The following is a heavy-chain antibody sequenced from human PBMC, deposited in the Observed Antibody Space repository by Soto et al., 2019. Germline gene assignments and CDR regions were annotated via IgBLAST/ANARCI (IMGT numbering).Heavy chain of an antibody. CDR1: GGSFSNYY. J-gene: IGHJ6*02. Sequence: QVQLQQWGAGLLKPSETLSLTCAIYGGSFSNYYWNWIRQPPGKGLEWMGKINHNGSTNYSPSLKSRLTISVDTSKNQFSLKLISVTAADTAVYFCGRGRGYSNAWGSYCSGMDVWGQGTTVTVSS. CDR2: INHNGST. V-gene: IGHV4-34*01. D-gene: IGHD6-19*01. CDR3: GRGRGYSNAWGSYCSGMDV.